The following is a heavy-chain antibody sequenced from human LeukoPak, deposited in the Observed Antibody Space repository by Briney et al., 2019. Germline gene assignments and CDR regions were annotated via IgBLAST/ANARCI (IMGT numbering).Heavy chain of an antibody. Sequence: SETLSLTCTVSGDSISSYYWSWIRQPPGKGLEWIGNIFYSGSPNYNPSLKSRVTTSFDTAKNQFSLKLSFVTAADTAVYYCARVGHIVAAGTYDYWGQGTLVTVSS. CDR3: ARVGHIVAAGTYDY. D-gene: IGHD6-13*01. CDR1: GDSISSYY. J-gene: IGHJ4*02. CDR2: IFYSGSP. V-gene: IGHV4-59*12.